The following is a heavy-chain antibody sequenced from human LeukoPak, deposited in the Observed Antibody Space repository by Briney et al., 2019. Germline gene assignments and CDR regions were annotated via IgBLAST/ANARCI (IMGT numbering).Heavy chain of an antibody. V-gene: IGHV4-4*07. D-gene: IGHD3-10*01. CDR1: GGSISSYY. J-gene: IGHJ5*02. CDR3: TRDSGTTGEVKFDP. Sequence: SETLSLTCTVSGGSISSYYWSWIRQPPGKGLEWIGRIYGDGTITYNPSLRSRVTMSLDTSKNQFSLRLTSVTAADTAMYYCTRDSGTTGEVKFDPWGQGTLVTVSS. CDR2: IYGDGTI.